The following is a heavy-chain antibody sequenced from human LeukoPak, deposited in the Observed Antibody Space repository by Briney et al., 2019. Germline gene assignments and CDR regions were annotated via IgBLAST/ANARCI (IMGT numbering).Heavy chain of an antibody. CDR2: ISAYNGNT. Sequence: ASVKVSCKASGYTFTSYGISWVRQATGQGLEWMGWISAYNGNTNYAQKLQGRVTMATDTSTSTAYMELRSLRSDDTAVYYCARDPTNDYYGMDVWGKGTTVTVSS. V-gene: IGHV1-18*04. CDR3: ARDPTNDYYGMDV. J-gene: IGHJ6*04. CDR1: GYTFTSYG.